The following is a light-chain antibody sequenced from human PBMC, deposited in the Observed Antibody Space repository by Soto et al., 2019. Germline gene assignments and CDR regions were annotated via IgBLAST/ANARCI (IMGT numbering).Light chain of an antibody. J-gene: IGLJ1*01. Sequence: QAVVTQPPSASGTPGQRVTISCSGSSSNIGSNTVNWYHQLPGTAPKLLIYFNNRRPSGVPDRFSGSKSGTSASLAISGLQSEDEADYYCAAWDDSLNGYVFGTGTKLTVL. CDR2: FNN. CDR3: AAWDDSLNGYV. V-gene: IGLV1-44*01. CDR1: SSNIGSNT.